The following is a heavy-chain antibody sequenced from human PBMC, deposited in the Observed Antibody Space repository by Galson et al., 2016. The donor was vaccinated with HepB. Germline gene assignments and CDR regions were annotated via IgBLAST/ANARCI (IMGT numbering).Heavy chain of an antibody. J-gene: IGHJ4*02. CDR3: ARVRSGWYFDI. V-gene: IGHV3-74*01. D-gene: IGHD6-19*01. CDR2: INSDGSST. Sequence: SLRLSCAASGFTFSSYWMHWVRQAPGKGLVWVSLINSDGSSTSYADSVKGRFTISRDNAKNTLYLQMNSLRAEDTAVYYCARVRSGWYFDIWGQGTLVTVSS. CDR1: GFTFSSYW.